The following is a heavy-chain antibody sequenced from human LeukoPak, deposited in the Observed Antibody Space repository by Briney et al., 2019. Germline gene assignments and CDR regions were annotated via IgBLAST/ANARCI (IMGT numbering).Heavy chain of an antibody. CDR2: ISSSSSYI. CDR3: ASLPYYDFWSGYGNMDV. J-gene: IGHJ6*03. D-gene: IGHD3-3*01. V-gene: IGHV3-21*01. CDR1: GFTFSSYS. Sequence: GGSLRLSCAASGFTFSSYSMNWVRQAPGKGLEWVSSISSSSSYIYYADSVKGRFTISRDNAKNSLYLQMNSLRAEDTAVYYCASLPYYDFWSGYGNMDVWGKGTTVTVSS.